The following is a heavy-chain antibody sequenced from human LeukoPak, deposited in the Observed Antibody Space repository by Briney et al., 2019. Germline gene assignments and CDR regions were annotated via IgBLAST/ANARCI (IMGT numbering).Heavy chain of an antibody. Sequence: GESLKISCKGSGYSFTSYWIGWVRQMPGKGLEWMGIIYPGDSDTRYSPSSQGQVTISADKSISTAYLQWSSLKASDTAMYYRARHTAGYCTNGVCPGPFDYWGQGTLVTVSS. CDR1: GYSFTSYW. CDR3: ARHTAGYCTNGVCPGPFDY. J-gene: IGHJ4*02. CDR2: IYPGDSDT. D-gene: IGHD2-8*01. V-gene: IGHV5-51*01.